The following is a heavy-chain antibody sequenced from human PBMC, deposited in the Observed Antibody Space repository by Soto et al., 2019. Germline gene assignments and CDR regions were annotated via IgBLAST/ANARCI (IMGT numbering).Heavy chain of an antibody. CDR2: IIPMFGTP. J-gene: IGHJ4*02. CDR3: ATSEGRDGYSFDY. Sequence: AASVKVSCKASGVTFNRQDMRWVRQAPGQGLEWLGGIIPMFGTPHYAEKFQDRVPITADEFTGTAYLELSSPTSEDTAVYYCATSEGRDGYSFDYWGPGTLVTVSS. CDR1: GVTFNRQD. V-gene: IGHV1-69*13. D-gene: IGHD5-12*01.